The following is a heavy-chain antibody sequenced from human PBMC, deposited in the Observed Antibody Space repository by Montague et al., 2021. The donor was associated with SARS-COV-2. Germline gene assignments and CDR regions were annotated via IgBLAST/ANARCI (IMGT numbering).Heavy chain of an antibody. Sequence: CAISGDSVSSNTAAWNWFRQSPSRGLEWLGRTYYRSKWNNDYAVSVNSRMTIIAAASENQFSLQLNSVTPEDTAVYYCAGGWLRNGFDPWGQGTLVTVSS. CDR1: GDSVSSNTAA. CDR2: TYYRSKWNN. V-gene: IGHV6-1*01. J-gene: IGHJ5*02. D-gene: IGHD6-19*01. CDR3: AGGWLRNGFDP.